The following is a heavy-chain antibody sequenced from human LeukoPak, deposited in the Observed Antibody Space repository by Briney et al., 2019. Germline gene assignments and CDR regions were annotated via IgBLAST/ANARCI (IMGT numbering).Heavy chain of an antibody. V-gene: IGHV1-46*01. CDR1: GYTFTSYY. D-gene: IGHD3-3*01. CDR2: INPSGGST. CDR3: ARDAALRSYDFWSGYYRLDY. J-gene: IGHJ4*02. Sequence: GASVKVSCKASGYTFTSYYMHWVRQAPGQGLEWMGIINPSGGSTSYAQKFQGRVTMTRDTSTTTVYMELSSLRSEDTAVYYCARDAALRSYDFWSGYYRLDYWGQGTLVTVSS.